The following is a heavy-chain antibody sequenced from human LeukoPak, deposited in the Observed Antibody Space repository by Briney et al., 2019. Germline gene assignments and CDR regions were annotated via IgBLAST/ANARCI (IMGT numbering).Heavy chain of an antibody. D-gene: IGHD1-1*01. V-gene: IGHV4-39*07. CDR1: GGSISSNTYY. Sequence: NPSETLSLTCTVSGGSISSNTYYWGWIRQPPGKGLEWIGSIYYSGSTYYNPSLKSRVTVSVDTSKNQFSLKLSSVTAADTAVYYCARDRGTWNDDGFDYWGQGTLVTVSS. J-gene: IGHJ4*02. CDR3: ARDRGTWNDDGFDY. CDR2: IYYSGST.